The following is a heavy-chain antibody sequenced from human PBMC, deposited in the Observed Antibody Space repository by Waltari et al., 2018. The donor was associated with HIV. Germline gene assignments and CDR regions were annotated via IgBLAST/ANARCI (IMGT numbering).Heavy chain of an antibody. V-gene: IGHV4-34*01. CDR3: ARASLIGHQDIVATTPFDP. CDR2: INQSGST. CDR1: GGSFSGYY. Sequence: QVQLQQWGAGLLKPSETLSLTCAVYGGSFSGYYWSWIRQPPGKGLEWIGEINQSGSTNYNPSLKIRVTISVDTSKNQFSLKLSSVTTADTAVYYCARASLIGHQDIVATTPFDPWGQGTLVTVSS. J-gene: IGHJ5*02. D-gene: IGHD5-12*01.